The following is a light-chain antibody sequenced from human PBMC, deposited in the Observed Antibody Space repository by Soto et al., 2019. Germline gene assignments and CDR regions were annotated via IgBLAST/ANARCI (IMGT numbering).Light chain of an antibody. V-gene: IGKV3-15*01. CDR3: QQYNNWPVT. CDR2: GAS. CDR1: QSVSSN. Sequence: EIVMTQSPATLSVSPGERATLSCRASQSVSSNLAWYQQKPGQAPRLLIYGASTRATGIPARFSGRWSGTEFTLTISSLQSEDFAVYYCQQYNNWPVTFGQGTKLEIK. J-gene: IGKJ2*01.